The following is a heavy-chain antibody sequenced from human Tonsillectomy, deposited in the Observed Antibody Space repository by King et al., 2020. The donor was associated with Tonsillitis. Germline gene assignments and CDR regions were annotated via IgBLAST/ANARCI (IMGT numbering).Heavy chain of an antibody. J-gene: IGHJ4*02. CDR1: GDSISSSSYY. V-gene: IGHV4-39*01. CDR2: ISYRGST. D-gene: IGHD1-26*01. CDR3: VCGTYYVGEAGY. Sequence: QLQESGPGLVKPSETLSLTCTVSGDSISSSSYYWGWIRQPPGKGLDWIGSISYRGSTYYNPSLKSRVTISVDTSTNQFSLKLSSVTAADTAVYYCVCGTYYVGEAGYWGQGTLVTVAS.